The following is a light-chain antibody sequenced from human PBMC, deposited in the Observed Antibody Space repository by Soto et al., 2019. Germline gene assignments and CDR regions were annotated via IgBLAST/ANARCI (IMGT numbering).Light chain of an antibody. CDR3: QQFNSYPPLT. V-gene: IGKV1-13*02. Sequence: AIQLTQSPSSLSASVGDRVTITCRASQGISSALAWYQQKPGKAPKLLIYDASSLESGVPSRFSGSGSGTDFTLTISSLQPEDFATYYCQQFNSYPPLTFCGGTKVEIK. CDR2: DAS. J-gene: IGKJ4*01. CDR1: QGISSA.